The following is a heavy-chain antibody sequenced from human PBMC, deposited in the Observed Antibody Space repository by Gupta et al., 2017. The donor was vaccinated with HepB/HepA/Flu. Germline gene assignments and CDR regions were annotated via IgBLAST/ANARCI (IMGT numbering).Heavy chain of an antibody. CDR2: IYYSGST. V-gene: IGHV4-59*08. J-gene: IGHJ3*02. Sequence: QVQLQESGPGLVKPSETLSLTCTVSGGSISSYYWSWIRQPPGKGLEWIGYIYYSGSTNYNPSLKSRVTISVDTSKNQFSLKLSSVTAADTAVYYCARPRGYVEAFDIWGQGTMVTVSS. D-gene: IGHD5-12*01. CDR1: GGSISSYY. CDR3: ARPRGYVEAFDI.